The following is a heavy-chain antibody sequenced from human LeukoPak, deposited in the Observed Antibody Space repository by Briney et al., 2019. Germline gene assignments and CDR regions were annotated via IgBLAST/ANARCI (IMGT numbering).Heavy chain of an antibody. V-gene: IGHV3-15*01. D-gene: IGHD6-6*01. CDR1: GFTFSNAW. J-gene: IGHJ5*02. CDR2: IKSKTDGGTT. CDR3: ARDRLEYSRSSWWFDP. Sequence: GGSLRLSCAASGFTFSNAWMSWVRQAPGKGLEWVGRIKSKTDGGTTDYAAPVKGRFTISRDDSKNTLYLQMNSLKTEDTAVYYCARDRLEYSRSSWWFDPWGQGTLVTVSS.